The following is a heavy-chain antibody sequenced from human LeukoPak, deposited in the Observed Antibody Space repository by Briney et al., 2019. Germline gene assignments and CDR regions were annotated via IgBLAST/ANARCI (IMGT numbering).Heavy chain of an antibody. CDR3: ARDIPSSLLPVGYCSGGSCYDAFDI. V-gene: IGHV3-21*01. J-gene: IGHJ3*02. CDR1: GFTFSIYS. CDR2: ISSSSSYI. D-gene: IGHD2-15*01. Sequence: GGSLRLSCAASGFTFSIYSMNWVRQAPGKGLEWVSSISSSSSYIYYADSVKGRFTISRDNAKNSLYLQMSSLRAEDTAVYYCARDIPSSLLPVGYCSGGSCYDAFDIWGQGTMVTVSS.